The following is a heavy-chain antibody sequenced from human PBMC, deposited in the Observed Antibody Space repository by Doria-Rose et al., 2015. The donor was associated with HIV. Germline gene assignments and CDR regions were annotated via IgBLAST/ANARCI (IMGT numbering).Heavy chain of an antibody. CDR2: IFSDDER. Sequence: QVTLKESGPVLVKPTETLTLTCTVSGVSLSSPGMGVSWIRQPPGKALEWLANIFSDDERSYKTSLKSRLTISRGTSKSQVVLTMTDTDPVDTATYYCARIKSSRWYHKYYFDFWGQGTLVIASA. CDR1: GVSLSSPGMG. V-gene: IGHV2-26*01. J-gene: IGHJ4*02. D-gene: IGHD6-13*01. CDR3: ARIKSSRWYHKYYFDF.